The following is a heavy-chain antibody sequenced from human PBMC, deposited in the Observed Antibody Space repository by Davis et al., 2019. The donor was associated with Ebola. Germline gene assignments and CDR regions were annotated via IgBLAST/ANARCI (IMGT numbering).Heavy chain of an antibody. CDR2: IRYDGSNK. CDR1: GFTFSSYG. CDR3: AKDVKQQLFHFDY. Sequence: LSLTCAASGFTFSSYGMHWVRQAPGKGLEWVAFIRYDGSNKYYADSVKGRFTISRDNSKNTLYLQMNSLRAEDTAVYYCAKDVKQQLFHFDYWGQGTLVTVSS. V-gene: IGHV3-30*02. D-gene: IGHD6-13*01. J-gene: IGHJ4*02.